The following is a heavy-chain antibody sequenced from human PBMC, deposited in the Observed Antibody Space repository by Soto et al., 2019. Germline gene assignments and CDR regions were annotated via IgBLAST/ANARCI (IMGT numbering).Heavy chain of an antibody. Sequence: GGSLRLSCAASGFTFSSYGMHWVRQAPGKGLEWVAVIWYDGSNKYYADSVKGRFTISRDNSKNTLYLQMNSLRAEDTAVYYCARSLTYYDFWSGYAFDYWGQGTLVTVSS. D-gene: IGHD3-3*01. CDR2: IWYDGSNK. CDR1: GFTFSSYG. J-gene: IGHJ4*02. V-gene: IGHV3-33*01. CDR3: ARSLTYYDFWSGYAFDY.